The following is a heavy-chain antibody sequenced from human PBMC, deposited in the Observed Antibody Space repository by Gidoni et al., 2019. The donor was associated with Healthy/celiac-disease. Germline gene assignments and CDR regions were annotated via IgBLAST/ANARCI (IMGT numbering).Heavy chain of an antibody. V-gene: IGHV3-33*01. D-gene: IGHD2-8*01. CDR2: IWYDGSNK. J-gene: IGHJ4*02. CDR3: ARDSPRYCTNGVCYFDY. Sequence: QVQLVESGGGVVQPGRSLRLSCAAAGFTFSSYGMHWVRQAPGKGLEWVAVIWYDGSNKYYADSVKGRFTIPRDNSKNTLCLQMNSLRAEDTAVYYCARDSPRYCTNGVCYFDYWGQGTLVTVSS. CDR1: GFTFSSYG.